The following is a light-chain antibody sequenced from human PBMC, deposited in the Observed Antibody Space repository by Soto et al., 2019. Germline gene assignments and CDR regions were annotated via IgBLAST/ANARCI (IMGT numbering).Light chain of an antibody. CDR3: SSYTSGSTWV. CDR2: EVS. CDR1: SSDVGGYNY. Sequence: QSALTQPASVSGSPGQSITISCTGTSSDVGGYNYVSWYQQHPGKAPKLMIYEVSNRPSGVSNRFSGSKSSNTASLTISGLHAEDEADYYCSSYTSGSTWVFGGGTKLTVL. J-gene: IGLJ3*02. V-gene: IGLV2-14*01.